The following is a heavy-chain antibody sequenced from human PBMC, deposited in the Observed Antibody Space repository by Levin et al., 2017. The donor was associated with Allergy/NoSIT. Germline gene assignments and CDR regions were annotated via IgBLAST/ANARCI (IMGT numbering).Heavy chain of an antibody. J-gene: IGHJ4*02. Sequence: SGGSLRLSCAVAGFTFSDYSMNWVRQAPGKGLEWVSYIGGRSSTLQYADSVKGRFTISRDNAKNSLYLQMNSLRAEDTAVYFCARDTAYSFDYWGQGTLVTVSS. CDR1: GFTFSDYS. CDR3: ARDTAYSFDY. D-gene: IGHD2-15*01. CDR2: IGGRSSTL. V-gene: IGHV3-48*01.